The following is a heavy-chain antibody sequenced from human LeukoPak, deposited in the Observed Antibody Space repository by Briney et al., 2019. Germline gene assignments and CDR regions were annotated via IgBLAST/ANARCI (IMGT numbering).Heavy chain of an antibody. D-gene: IGHD3-3*01. CDR3: ARDLHAFYDFWSGYSYDAFDI. CDR2: INPNSGGT. J-gene: IGHJ3*02. CDR1: GYTFTGYY. V-gene: IGHV1-2*02. Sequence: ASVKVSCKASGYTFTGYYMHWVRQAPGQGLEWMGWINPNSGGTNYAQKFQGRVTMTRDTSISTAYMELSRLRSDDTAVYYCARDLHAFYDFWSGYSYDAFDIWGQGTMVTVSS.